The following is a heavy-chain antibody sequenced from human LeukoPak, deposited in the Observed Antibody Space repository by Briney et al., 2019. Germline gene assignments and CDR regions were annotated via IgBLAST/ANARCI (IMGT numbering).Heavy chain of an antibody. CDR2: ISSSSSYI. J-gene: IGHJ4*02. Sequence: GGSLRLSCAASGFTFSSYSMNWVRQAPGKGLEWVSSISSSSSYIYYADSVKGRFTISRDNAKNSLYLQMNGLRAEDTAVYYCARDTSHVGWGVGNWGQGTLVTVSS. CDR3: ARDTSHVGWGVGN. D-gene: IGHD3-10*01. V-gene: IGHV3-21*01. CDR1: GFTFSSYS.